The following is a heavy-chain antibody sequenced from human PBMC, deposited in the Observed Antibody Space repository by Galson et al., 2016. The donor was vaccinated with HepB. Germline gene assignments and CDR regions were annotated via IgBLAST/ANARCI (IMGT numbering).Heavy chain of an antibody. Sequence: SLRLSCAASGFTFSNYGMHWVRQAPGKGLQWVAVISYDGSNKYYADSVKGRFTISRDNSKNTLYLQMNSLRAEDTAVYYCAKDRSYYGSGRNIRLDHWGQGALVTVSS. V-gene: IGHV3-30*18. D-gene: IGHD3-10*01. CDR1: GFTFSNYG. J-gene: IGHJ4*02. CDR3: AKDRSYYGSGRNIRLDH. CDR2: ISYDGSNK.